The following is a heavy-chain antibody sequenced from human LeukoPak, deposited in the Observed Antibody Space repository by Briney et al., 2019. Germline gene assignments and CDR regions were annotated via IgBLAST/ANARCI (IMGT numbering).Heavy chain of an antibody. CDR1: GYTFTSYY. CDR3: ARPSGLWDTAMVYFDY. J-gene: IGHJ4*02. CDR2: INPSGGST. Sequence: GASVKVSCKASGYTFTSYYMHWVRQAPGQGFEWMGIINPSGGSTSYAQKFQGRVTMTRDTSTSTVYMELSSLRSEDTAVYYCARPSGLWDTAMVYFDYWGQGTLVTVSS. V-gene: IGHV1-46*01. D-gene: IGHD5-18*01.